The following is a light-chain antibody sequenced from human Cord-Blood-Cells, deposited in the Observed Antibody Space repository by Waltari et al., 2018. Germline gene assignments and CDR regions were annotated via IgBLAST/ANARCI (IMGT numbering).Light chain of an antibody. CDR2: GKN. V-gene: IGLV3-19*01. CDR3: NSRDSRV. Sequence: SSELTQDPAVSVALGQTVRTTCQGDSPRSYYASWYQQKPGQAPVLVIYGKNNRPSGIPDRFSGSSSGNTASLTITGAQAEDEADYYCNSRDSRVFGGGTKLTVL. CDR1: SPRSYY. J-gene: IGLJ2*01.